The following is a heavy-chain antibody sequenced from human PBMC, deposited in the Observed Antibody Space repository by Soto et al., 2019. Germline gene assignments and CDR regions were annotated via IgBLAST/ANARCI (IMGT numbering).Heavy chain of an antibody. CDR3: AREIAHGYYDILTGKDYYYYGMDV. CDR1: GGYISSYY. CDR2: IYYSGST. V-gene: IGHV4-59*01. J-gene: IGHJ6*02. Sequence: SETLSLTCPVSGGYISSYYWSWIRQPPGKGLEWIGYIYYSGSTNYNPSLKSRVTISVDTSKNQFSLKLSSVTAADTAVYYCAREIAHGYYDILTGKDYYYYGMDVWGQGTTVTVSS. D-gene: IGHD3-9*01.